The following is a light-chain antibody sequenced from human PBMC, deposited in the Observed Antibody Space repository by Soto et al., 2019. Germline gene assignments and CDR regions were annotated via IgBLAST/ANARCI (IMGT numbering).Light chain of an antibody. Sequence: IQMTQSPSSLSASVGDRVTITCQASQDITNYLIWYQQKPGKAPQVLIYDASSLGTGVSSRFSGSGSGTHFTLTISSLLPEDIATYYCQQFDSVPCTFGQGTKLEIK. CDR2: DAS. J-gene: IGKJ2*02. CDR1: QDITNY. V-gene: IGKV1-33*01. CDR3: QQFDSVPCT.